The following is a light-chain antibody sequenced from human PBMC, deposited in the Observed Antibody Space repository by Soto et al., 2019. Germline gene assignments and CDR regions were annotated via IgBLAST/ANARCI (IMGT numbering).Light chain of an antibody. CDR1: GSDVGGYNY. V-gene: IGLV2-14*01. Sequence: QSALTQPASVSGSPGQSITISYTGTGSDVGGYNYVSWYQQYPDKAPKLLIYDVSNRPSGVSNRFSGSKSGNTASLTISGLQAEDEADYYCSSFTSSSVVVFGGGTKLTVL. J-gene: IGLJ2*01. CDR3: SSFTSSSVVV. CDR2: DVS.